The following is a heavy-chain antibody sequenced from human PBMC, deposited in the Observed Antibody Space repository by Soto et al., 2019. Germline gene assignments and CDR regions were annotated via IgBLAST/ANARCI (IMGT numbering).Heavy chain of an antibody. CDR3: ARDPSPPLGYCSSTSCGVRYYGMDV. J-gene: IGHJ6*02. D-gene: IGHD2-2*01. CDR2: ISSSSSTI. Sequence: GGSLRLSCAASGFTFSSYSMNWVRQAPGKGLEWVSYISSSSSTIYYADSVKGRFTISRGNAKNSLYLQMNSLRDEDTAVYYCARDPSPPLGYCSSTSCGVRYYGMDVWGQGTTVTVSS. V-gene: IGHV3-48*02. CDR1: GFTFSSYS.